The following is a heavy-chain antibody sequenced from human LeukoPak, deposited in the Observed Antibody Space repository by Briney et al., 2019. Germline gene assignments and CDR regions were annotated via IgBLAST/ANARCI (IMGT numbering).Heavy chain of an antibody. CDR1: GYTFTSYG. Sequence: ASVNLSCKASGYTFTSYGISWVRHAPGQGLEWMGWISAYNGNTNYAQKLQGRVNMTTDTSTSTAYMELRSLSSGDTAVYYCARGTIFGVVTPGAPDFDYWGQGTLVTVSS. D-gene: IGHD3-3*01. CDR2: ISAYNGNT. V-gene: IGHV1-18*01. CDR3: ARGTIFGVVTPGAPDFDY. J-gene: IGHJ4*02.